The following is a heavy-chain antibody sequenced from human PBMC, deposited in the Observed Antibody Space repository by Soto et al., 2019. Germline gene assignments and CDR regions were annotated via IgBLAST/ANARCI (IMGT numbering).Heavy chain of an antibody. Sequence: PSETLSLTCSVSGDSIGDPVHYGGWVRQPPGKGLEWIGHMFYRGDRFYNPSLKIRVTISVDKSKNQFSLSLASVTAADTAVYYCVRPLEIFGDLLPNWFDPWGQGTLVTVSS. J-gene: IGHJ5*02. CDR2: MFYRGDR. V-gene: IGHV4-39*01. CDR3: VRPLEIFGDLLPNWFDP. CDR1: GDSIGDPVHY. D-gene: IGHD3-10*01.